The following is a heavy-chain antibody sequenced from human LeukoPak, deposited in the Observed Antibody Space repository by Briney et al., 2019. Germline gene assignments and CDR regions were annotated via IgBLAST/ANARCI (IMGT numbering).Heavy chain of an antibody. D-gene: IGHD2-15*01. J-gene: IGHJ6*02. V-gene: IGHV3-21*01. CDR1: GFTFSSYS. CDR3: TRVGYCSGGSCSYYYYGMDV. Sequence: PGGSLRLSCAASGFTFSSYSMNWVRQAPGKGLEWVSSISSSSSYIYYADSVKGRFTISRDNAKNSLYLQMNSLRAEDTAVYYCTRVGYCSGGSCSYYYYGMDVWGQGTTVTVSS. CDR2: ISSSSSYI.